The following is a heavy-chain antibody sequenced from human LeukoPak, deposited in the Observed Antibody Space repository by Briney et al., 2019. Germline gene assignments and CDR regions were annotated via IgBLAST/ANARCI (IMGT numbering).Heavy chain of an antibody. CDR3: AREGGVGPTPAAFDI. J-gene: IGHJ3*02. V-gene: IGHV1-69*13. D-gene: IGHD3-16*01. CDR2: IIPIFGKA. CDR1: GGTFSSYG. Sequence: SVKVSCKASGGTFSSYGISWVRQAHGQGLEWMGGIIPIFGKADYAQKSQGRVTITADESTSIVYMELSSLRSEDTAVYYCAREGGVGPTPAAFDIWGQGTMATVSS.